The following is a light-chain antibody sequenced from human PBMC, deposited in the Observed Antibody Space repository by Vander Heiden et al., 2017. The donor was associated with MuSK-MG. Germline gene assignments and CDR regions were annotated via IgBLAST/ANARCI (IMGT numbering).Light chain of an antibody. CDR1: QGISSY. Sequence: QLTQSPSSLSAYVGDTVTITCRASQGISSYLAWYQQKPGKPPKFLIYPASTLRSGVPSRFRGSGSGTEFTLTISSLQPEDFATYYSQQRNTYPYTFGQGTELEIK. V-gene: IGKV1-9*01. CDR3: QQRNTYPYT. CDR2: PAS. J-gene: IGKJ2*01.